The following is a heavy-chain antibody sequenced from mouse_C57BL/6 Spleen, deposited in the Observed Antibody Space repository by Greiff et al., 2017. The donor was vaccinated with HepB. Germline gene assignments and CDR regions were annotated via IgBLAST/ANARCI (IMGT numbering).Heavy chain of an antibody. Sequence: QVQLKESGAELVKPGASVKISCKASGYAFSSYWMNWVKQRPGKGLEWIGQIYPGDGDTNYNGKFKGKATLTADKSSSTAYMQLSSLTSEDSAVYFCARSPYGNYVAWFAYWGQGTLVTVSA. D-gene: IGHD2-1*01. J-gene: IGHJ3*01. CDR1: GYAFSSYW. CDR3: ARSPYGNYVAWFAY. V-gene: IGHV1-80*01. CDR2: IYPGDGDT.